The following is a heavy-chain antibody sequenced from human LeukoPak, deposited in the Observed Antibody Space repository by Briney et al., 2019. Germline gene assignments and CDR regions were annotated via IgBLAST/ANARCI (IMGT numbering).Heavy chain of an antibody. Sequence: PGGSLRLSCAASGFTFDDYAMHWVRQAPGKGLEWVSGISWNSGSIGYADSVKGRFTISRDNAKNSLYLQMNSLRAEDTALYYCAKDIKTGLWFGEHYYYGMDVWGQGTTVTVSS. CDR1: GFTFDDYA. CDR2: ISWNSGSI. D-gene: IGHD3-10*01. V-gene: IGHV3-9*01. J-gene: IGHJ6*02. CDR3: AKDIKTGLWFGEHYYYGMDV.